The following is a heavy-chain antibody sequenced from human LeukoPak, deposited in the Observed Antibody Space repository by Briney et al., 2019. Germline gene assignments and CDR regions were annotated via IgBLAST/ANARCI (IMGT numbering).Heavy chain of an antibody. V-gene: IGHV3-21*01. CDR1: GFTFSSYS. Sequence: GGSLRLXCAASGFTFSSYSMNWVRQAPGKGLEWVSSISSSSSYIYYTDSVKGRFTISGDNAKNSLYLQMNSLRAEDTAVYYCARGIAAAGTYWGQGTLVTVSS. D-gene: IGHD6-13*01. CDR2: ISSSSSYI. J-gene: IGHJ4*02. CDR3: ARGIAAAGTY.